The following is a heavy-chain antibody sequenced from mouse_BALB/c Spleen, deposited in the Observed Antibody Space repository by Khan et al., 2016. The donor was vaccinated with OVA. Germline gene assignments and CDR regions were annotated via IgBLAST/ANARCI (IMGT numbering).Heavy chain of an antibody. CDR2: INPDSSTI. CDR1: GFAFSSYW. D-gene: IGHD2-14*01. Sequence: EVQLQESGGGLVQPGGSLKLSCAASGFAFSSYWMSWVRQAPGKGLEWIGEINPDSSTINYTPSLKDKFIISRDNAKNTLYLQMSKVRSEATVYYCCARSYRYDGSAWFAYWGQGTLVTVAA. J-gene: IGHJ3*01. CDR3: ARSYRYDGSAWFAY. V-gene: IGHV4-1*02.